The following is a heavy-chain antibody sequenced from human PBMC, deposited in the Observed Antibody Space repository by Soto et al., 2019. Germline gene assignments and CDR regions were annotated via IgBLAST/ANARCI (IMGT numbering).Heavy chain of an antibody. CDR2: IIPIFGTA. J-gene: IGHJ5*02. V-gene: IGHV1-69*01. CDR3: ASGSYGYGWFGP. D-gene: IGHD5-18*01. Sequence: QVQLVQSGAEVKKPGSSVKVSCKASGGTFSSYAISWVRQAPGQGLEWMGGIIPIFGTANYAQKFQGRVTITADESTSTAYMELSSLRSEETAGYYCASGSYGYGWFGPWGQGTLGTVSS. CDR1: GGTFSSYA.